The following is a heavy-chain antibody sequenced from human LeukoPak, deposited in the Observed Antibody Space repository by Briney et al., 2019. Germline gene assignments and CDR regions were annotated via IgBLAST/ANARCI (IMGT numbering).Heavy chain of an antibody. CDR2: INHSGST. J-gene: IGHJ4*02. D-gene: IGHD3-22*01. Sequence: PGASLRLSCAASGFTFRSYWMSWVRQPPGKGLEWIGEINHSGSTNYNPSLKSRVTISVDTSKNQFSLKLSSVTAADTAVYYCAREAGDSSGYYYFDYWGQGTLVAVSS. CDR3: AREAGDSSGYYYFDY. CDR1: GFTFRSYW. V-gene: IGHV4-34*01.